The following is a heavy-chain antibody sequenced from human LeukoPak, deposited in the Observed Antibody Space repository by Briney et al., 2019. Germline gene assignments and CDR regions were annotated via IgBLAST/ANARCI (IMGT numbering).Heavy chain of an antibody. CDR1: GGTFSSYA. J-gene: IGHJ4*02. CDR3: ARELSYDSSGSDY. V-gene: IGHV1-69*04. CDR2: IIPILGIA. D-gene: IGHD3-22*01. Sequence: SVKVSCKASGGTFSSYAISWVRQAPGQGLEWMGRIIPILGIANYAQKFQGRVTITADKSTSTAYMELSSLRSEDTAVCYCARELSYDSSGSDYWGQGTLVTVSS.